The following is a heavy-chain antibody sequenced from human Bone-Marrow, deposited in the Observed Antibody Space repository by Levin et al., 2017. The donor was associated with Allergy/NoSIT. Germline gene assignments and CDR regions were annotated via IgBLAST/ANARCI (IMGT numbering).Heavy chain of an antibody. CDR1: GGSMNNFY. CDR3: ARLKTGGAAEY. D-gene: IGHD3-10*01. V-gene: IGHV4-4*08. Sequence: GSLRLSCTVSGGSMNNFYWAWIRQSPGKGLNLIGYISATGTTYYNSSLESRVIISLDTSQNEFSLRLTSMTAADAAVYYCARLKTGGAAEYWGPGIMVTVSS. J-gene: IGHJ4*02. CDR2: ISATGTT.